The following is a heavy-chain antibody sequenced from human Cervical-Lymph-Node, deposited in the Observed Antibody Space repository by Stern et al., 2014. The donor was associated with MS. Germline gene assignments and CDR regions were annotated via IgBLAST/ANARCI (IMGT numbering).Heavy chain of an antibody. CDR2: IYPGDAET. V-gene: IGHV5-51*01. CDR3: ARQTTAWASDV. D-gene: IGHD1-14*01. J-gene: IGHJ4*02. CDR1: GYTFSIYW. Sequence: EMQLVESGAELIRPGESLKISCKGSGYTFSIYWIAWVRQMPGKGLEWMGIIYPGDAETRYSPSFQGTGTLSADQSTRTAYLQWSSLNASDTAMYFCARQTTAWASDVWGQGTLVTVSS.